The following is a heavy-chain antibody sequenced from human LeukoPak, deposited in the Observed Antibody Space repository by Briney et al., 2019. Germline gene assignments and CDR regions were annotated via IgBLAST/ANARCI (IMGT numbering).Heavy chain of an antibody. V-gene: IGHV1-46*01. D-gene: IGHD6-13*01. CDR3: ARGSGIAAAGTYDAFFDY. J-gene: IGHJ4*02. CDR1: GYTFTNYY. Sequence: GASVKVSCKASGYTFTNYYMHWVRHAPGQGNEWMGIINPSGGSTNYAQKFQGRVTMTRDTSTSTVYMELSSLRSDDTAVYYCARGSGIAAAGTYDAFFDYWGQGTLVTVSS. CDR2: INPSGGST.